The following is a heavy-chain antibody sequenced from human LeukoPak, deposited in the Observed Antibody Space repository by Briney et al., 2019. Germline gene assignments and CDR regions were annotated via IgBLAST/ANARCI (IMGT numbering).Heavy chain of an antibody. J-gene: IGHJ6*02. V-gene: IGHV3-30*03. CDR1: GFTFSSYG. D-gene: IGHD3-22*01. CDR3: ARSAYYYDSRGYHNYYYYGMDV. Sequence: PGRSLRLSCAASGFTFSSYGMHWVRQAPGKGLEWVAVISHDGSNKYYADSVKGRFTISRDNSKNTLYLQMNSLRAEDTAVHYCARSAYYYDSRGYHNYYYYGMDVWGQGTTVTVSS. CDR2: ISHDGSNK.